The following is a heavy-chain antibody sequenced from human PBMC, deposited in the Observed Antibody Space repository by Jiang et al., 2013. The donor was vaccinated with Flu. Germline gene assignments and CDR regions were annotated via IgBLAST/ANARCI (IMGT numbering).Heavy chain of an antibody. CDR3: TKSRWLQRSGDH. V-gene: IGHV4-39*01. J-gene: IGHJ4*02. Sequence: SLTCTVPGASISSSNYYWGWIRQPPGKGLEWIGYVYESGTTNYNPSLKSRVTMSVDTSKNQFSLRLSSVTAVDTAVYYCTKSRWLQRSGDHWGQGTLVTVSS. D-gene: IGHD5-24*01. CDR2: VYESGTT. CDR1: GASISSSNYY.